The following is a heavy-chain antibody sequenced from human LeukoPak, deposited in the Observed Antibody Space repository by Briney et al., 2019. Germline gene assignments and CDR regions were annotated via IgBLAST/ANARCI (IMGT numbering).Heavy chain of an antibody. Sequence: GGSLRLSCAASGFTFSSYAMSWVRQAPGKGLEWVSAISGSAVGTFYSDSVRGRFTISRDSPKNTLYLQMNSLRVEDTAVYYCTKDPLDYWGQGTLVTVSS. V-gene: IGHV3-23*01. J-gene: IGHJ4*02. CDR2: ISGSAVGT. CDR3: TKDPLDY. CDR1: GFTFSSYA.